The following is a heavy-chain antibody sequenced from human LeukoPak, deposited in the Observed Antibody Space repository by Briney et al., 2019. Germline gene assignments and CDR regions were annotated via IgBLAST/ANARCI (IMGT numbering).Heavy chain of an antibody. V-gene: IGHV4-34*01. CDR1: GGSFSGYY. CDR2: INHSGST. CDR3: ARGGREYYGSGSYYSLRLRGFDY. D-gene: IGHD3-10*01. J-gene: IGHJ4*02. Sequence: PSETLSLTCAVYGGSFSGYYWSWIRQPPGKGLEWIGKINHSGSTNYNPSLKSRVTISVDTSKNQFPLKLSSVTAADTAVYYCARGGREYYGSGSYYSLRLRGFDYWGQGTLVTVSS.